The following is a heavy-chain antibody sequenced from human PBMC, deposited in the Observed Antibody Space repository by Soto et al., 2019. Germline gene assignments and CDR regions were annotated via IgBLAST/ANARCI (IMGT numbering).Heavy chain of an antibody. CDR3: ARGQGWFGSYGMDV. J-gene: IGHJ6*02. CDR1: GGSVSSGSYY. Sequence: PSETLSLTXTVSGGSVSSGSYYWSWIRQPPGKGLEWIGYIYYSGSTNYNPSLKSRVTISVDTSKNQFSLKLSSVTAADTAVYYCARGQGWFGSYGMDVWGQGTTVTVS. D-gene: IGHD3-10*01. CDR2: IYYSGST. V-gene: IGHV4-61*01.